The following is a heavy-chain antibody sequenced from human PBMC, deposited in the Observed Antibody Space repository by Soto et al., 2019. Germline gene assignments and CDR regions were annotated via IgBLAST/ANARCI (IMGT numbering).Heavy chain of an antibody. D-gene: IGHD2-2*01. J-gene: IGHJ6*02. V-gene: IGHV4-39*01. CDR3: ARQGGYCSSTNCYGYYAMEV. Sequence: QLQLQESGRGLVKPSETLSLTCTVSGGSISSGPYSWGWIRQPPGEGLEWIATFHYSENTHYSPSLESLVTISVDTSKNQFSLKVTSVTAAATALYYCARQGGYCSSTNCYGYYAMEVWGQGTTVTVSS. CDR2: FHYSENT. CDR1: GGSISSGPYS.